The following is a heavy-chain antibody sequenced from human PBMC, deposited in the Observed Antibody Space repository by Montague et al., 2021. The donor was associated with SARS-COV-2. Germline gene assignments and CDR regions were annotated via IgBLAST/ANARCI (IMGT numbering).Heavy chain of an antibody. V-gene: IGHV3-7*03. CDR2: IKPDGGEK. Sequence: SLRLSCPASGFTFSSYWMSWVRQTPGKGLEWVANIKPDGGEKHYVDSVKGRFTISRDNAKNSLNLQMDSLRAEDTALYYCARDSRIVGATGGMDVWGQGTLVTVSS. CDR1: GFTFSSYW. J-gene: IGHJ6*02. CDR3: ARDSRIVGATGGMDV. D-gene: IGHD1-26*01.